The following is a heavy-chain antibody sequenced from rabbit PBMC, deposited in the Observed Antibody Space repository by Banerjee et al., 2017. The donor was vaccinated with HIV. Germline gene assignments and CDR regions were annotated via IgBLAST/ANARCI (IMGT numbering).Heavy chain of an antibody. J-gene: IGHJ4*01. CDR2: IYSSSGST. V-gene: IGHV1S45*01. CDR3: ARDLTGVTGWNFNL. Sequence: QEQLEESGGDLVKPEGSLTLTCTASGFSFSSGYDMCWVRQAPGKGLEWIGCIYSSSGSTDYASWVNGRFTISLDNAQNTVFLQMTSLTAADTATYFCARDLTGVTGWNFNLWGPGTLVTVS. D-gene: IGHD7-1*01. CDR1: GFSFSSGYD.